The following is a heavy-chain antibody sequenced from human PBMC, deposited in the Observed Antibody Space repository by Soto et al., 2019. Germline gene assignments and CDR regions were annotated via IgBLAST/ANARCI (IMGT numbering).Heavy chain of an antibody. Sequence: LSLTCAVYGGSFSGYYWSWIRQPPGKGLEWIGEINHSGSTNYNPSLKSRVTISVDTSKNQFSLKLSSVTAADTAVYYCARGYYDFWSGYYATYYYYGMDVWGQGTTVTVSS. CDR3: ARGYYDFWSGYYATYYYYGMDV. D-gene: IGHD3-3*01. J-gene: IGHJ6*02. CDR1: GGSFSGYY. CDR2: INHSGST. V-gene: IGHV4-34*01.